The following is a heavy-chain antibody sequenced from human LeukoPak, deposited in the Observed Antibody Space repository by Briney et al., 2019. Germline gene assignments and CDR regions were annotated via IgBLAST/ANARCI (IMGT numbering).Heavy chain of an antibody. V-gene: IGHV3-30*18. Sequence: GRSLRLSCAASGFTFSSYGMHWVRQARGKGLEWVEVISYDGSNKYYAVSVKGRFTISRDNSKNTLYLQMNSLRAEDTAVYYCAKGSPIYDILTGYPDYWGQGTLVTVSS. CDR3: AKGSPIYDILTGYPDY. CDR1: GFTFSSYG. CDR2: ISYDGSNK. J-gene: IGHJ4*02. D-gene: IGHD3-9*01.